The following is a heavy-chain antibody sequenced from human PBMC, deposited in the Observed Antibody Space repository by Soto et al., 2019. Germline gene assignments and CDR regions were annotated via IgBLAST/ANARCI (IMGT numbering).Heavy chain of an antibody. CDR2: IYYSGST. Sequence: SETLSLTCTVSGGSISSYYWSWIRQPPGKGLEWIGYIYYSGSTNYNPPLKSRVTISVDTSKNQFSLKLSSVTAADTAVYYCARAHSSSSRIWFDPWGQGTLVTVSS. V-gene: IGHV4-59*01. J-gene: IGHJ5*02. CDR3: ARAHSSSSRIWFDP. CDR1: GGSISSYY. D-gene: IGHD6-6*01.